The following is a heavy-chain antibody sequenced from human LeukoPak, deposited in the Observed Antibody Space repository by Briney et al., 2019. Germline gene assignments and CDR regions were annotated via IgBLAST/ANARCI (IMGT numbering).Heavy chain of an antibody. V-gene: IGHV4-39*07. J-gene: IGHJ4*02. CDR1: GGSISSSSYY. Sequence: SETLSLTCTVSGGSISSSSYYWGWIRQPPGKGLEWIGSIYYSGSTYYNPSLKSRVTISVDTSKNQFSLKLSSVTAADTAVYYCARGGSSGYYYWLNQPHFDYWGQGTLVTVSS. CDR2: IYYSGST. CDR3: ARGGSSGYYYWLNQPHFDY. D-gene: IGHD3-22*01.